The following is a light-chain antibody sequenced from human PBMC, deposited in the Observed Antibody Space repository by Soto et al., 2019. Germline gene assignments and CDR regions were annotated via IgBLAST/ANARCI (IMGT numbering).Light chain of an antibody. V-gene: IGKV3-15*01. J-gene: IGKJ2*01. CDR1: QSVSSN. CDR3: QQHNFWPS. CDR2: GAS. Sequence: EIVMTQSPATLSVSPGERATLSCRASQSVSSNLAWYQQKPGQAPRLLLYGASTRATGIPGRFSGSGSGTDFTLTICSLQSEDFAVYYCQQHNFWPSFGQGTKLAIK.